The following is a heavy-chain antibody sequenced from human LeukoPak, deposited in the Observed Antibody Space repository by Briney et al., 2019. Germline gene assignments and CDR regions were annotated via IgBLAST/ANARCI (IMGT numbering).Heavy chain of an antibody. Sequence: ASVKVSCKASGGTFSSYAISWVRQAPGQGLEWMGWISAYNGNTNYAQKLQGRVTMTTDTSTSTAYMELRSLRSDDTAVYYCARSPRIYYYGSGSYFIDYWGQGTLVTVSS. CDR1: GGTFSSYA. CDR3: ARSPRIYYYGSGSYFIDY. CDR2: ISAYNGNT. V-gene: IGHV1-18*01. D-gene: IGHD3-10*01. J-gene: IGHJ4*02.